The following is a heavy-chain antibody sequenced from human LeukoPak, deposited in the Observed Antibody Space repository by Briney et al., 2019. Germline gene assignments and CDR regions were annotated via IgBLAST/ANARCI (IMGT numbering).Heavy chain of an antibody. CDR3: AKDRRPHTVSTQNGAFDY. V-gene: IGHV3-23*01. CDR1: GFTFSSYA. CDR2: ISGSGGNT. Sequence: AGSLRLSCAASGFTFSSYAMSWVRQAPGKGLEWVSGISGSGGNTYDADSVKGRFTISRDNSKNALYLQMNSLTVEDTAVYYCAKDRRPHTVSTQNGAFDYWGQGTLVTVSS. J-gene: IGHJ4*02. D-gene: IGHD2-2*01.